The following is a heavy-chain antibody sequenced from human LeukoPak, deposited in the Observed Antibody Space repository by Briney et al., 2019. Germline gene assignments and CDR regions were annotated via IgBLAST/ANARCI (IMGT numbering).Heavy chain of an antibody. V-gene: IGHV4-31*11. J-gene: IGHJ4*02. D-gene: IGHD3-16*01. CDR1: GGSFSGYY. CDR3: ARDGPVFGAFDY. CDR2: IYYSGST. Sequence: SETLSLTCAVYGGSFSGYYWSWIRQHPGKGLEWIGYIYYSGSTYYNPSLKSRVTISVDTSKNQFSLKLSSVTAADTAVYYCARDGPVFGAFDYWGQGTLVTVSS.